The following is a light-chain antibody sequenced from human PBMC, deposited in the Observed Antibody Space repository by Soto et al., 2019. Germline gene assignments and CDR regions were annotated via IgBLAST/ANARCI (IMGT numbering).Light chain of an antibody. V-gene: IGLV2-11*01. CDR1: SSDVGGYNY. J-gene: IGLJ1*01. CDR3: CSYAGRYTYV. Sequence: QSALTQPPSASASPGQSVTISCTGTSSDVGGYNYVSWYQQHPGKAPKVMIYDVSKRPSGVPDRFSGSKSGNTASLTISGLQSEDEADYYCCSYAGRYTYVFGSGTKLTVL. CDR2: DVS.